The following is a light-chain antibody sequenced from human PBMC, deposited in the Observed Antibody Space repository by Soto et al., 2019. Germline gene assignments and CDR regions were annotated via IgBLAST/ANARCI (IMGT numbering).Light chain of an antibody. J-gene: IGKJ2*01. V-gene: IGKV3-15*01. CDR3: QQYNNWPPYT. CDR2: GAS. Sequence: EIVMPQSPGTLSVSPGARATLSCRTSQSVSSSLAWYQQRPGQAPRLLIYGASTRATGVPGRFSGSGSGTEFTLTITSLQSEDFAVYYCQQYNNWPPYTFGQGTKLQIK. CDR1: QSVSSS.